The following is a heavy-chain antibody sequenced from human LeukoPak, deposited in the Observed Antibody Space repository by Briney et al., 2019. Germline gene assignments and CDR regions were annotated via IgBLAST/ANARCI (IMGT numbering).Heavy chain of an antibody. CDR3: ASRGQYGGNSDY. CDR1: GFSFSTYW. D-gene: IGHD4-23*01. J-gene: IGHJ4*02. Sequence: GGSLRLSCAASGFSFSTYWMHWVRQAPGKGLEWVSVIYSGGSTYYADSVKGRFTISRHNSKNTLYLQMNSLRAEDTAVYYCASRGQYGGNSDYWGQGTLVTVSS. CDR2: IYSGGST. V-gene: IGHV3-53*04.